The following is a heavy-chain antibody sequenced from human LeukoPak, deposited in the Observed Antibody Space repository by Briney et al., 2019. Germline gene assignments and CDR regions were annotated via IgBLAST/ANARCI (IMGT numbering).Heavy chain of an antibody. CDR2: IYTSGST. CDR3: ARDRYYYYGSGSYYLFDY. J-gene: IGHJ4*02. CDR1: GGSISSYY. V-gene: IGHV4-4*07. D-gene: IGHD3-10*01. Sequence: SETLSLTCTVSGGSISSYYWSWIRQPAGKGLEWIGRIYTSGSTNYNPSLKSRVTMSVDTSKNQFSLKLSSVTAADTAVYYCARDRYYYYGSGSYYLFDYWGQGTLVTVSS.